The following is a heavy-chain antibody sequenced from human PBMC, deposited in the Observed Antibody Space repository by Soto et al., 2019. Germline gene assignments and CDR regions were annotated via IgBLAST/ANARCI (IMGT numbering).Heavy chain of an antibody. D-gene: IGHD3-16*01. V-gene: IGHV3-23*01. CDR3: AKRGQGSYEWLVMGAMDH. CDR2: ITGSGSVT. J-gene: IGHJ4*02. CDR1: GFSFQNYA. Sequence: GALRLSCAASGFSFQNYAMSWVRQAPGKGLEWVAGITGSGSVTYYADSAKGRFIISRDNAKDTVSLQMDSLRAEDTALYYCAKRGQGSYEWLVMGAMDHWGQGTPVTVSS.